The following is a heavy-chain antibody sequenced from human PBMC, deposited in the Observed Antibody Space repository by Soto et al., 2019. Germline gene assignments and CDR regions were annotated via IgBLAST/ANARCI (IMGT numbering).Heavy chain of an antibody. CDR3: ATGGEYGSSTSRIKCGEDY. Sequence: GGSLRLSCAASGFTFSNAWMSWVRQAPGKGLEWVGRIKSKTDGGTTDYAAPVKGRFTISRDDSKNTLYLQMNSLKTEDTAVYYCATGGEYGSSTSRIKCGEDYWGQGTLVTVSS. V-gene: IGHV3-15*01. D-gene: IGHD2-2*01. J-gene: IGHJ4*02. CDR1: GFTFSNAW. CDR2: IKSKTDGGTT.